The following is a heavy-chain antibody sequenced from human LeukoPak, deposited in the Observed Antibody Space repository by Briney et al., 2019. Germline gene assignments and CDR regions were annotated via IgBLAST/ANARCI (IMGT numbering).Heavy chain of an antibody. V-gene: IGHV1-24*01. CDR3: ATDRDGYNH. CDR2: FDPEDGET. D-gene: IGHD5-24*01. CDR1: GYTLTELS. Sequence: ASVKVSCKVSGYTLTELSMHWVRQAPGKGLEWMGGFDPEDGETIYAQKFQGRATMTEDTSIDTAYMELSSLRSEDTAVYYCATDRDGYNHWGQGTLVTVSS. J-gene: IGHJ4*02.